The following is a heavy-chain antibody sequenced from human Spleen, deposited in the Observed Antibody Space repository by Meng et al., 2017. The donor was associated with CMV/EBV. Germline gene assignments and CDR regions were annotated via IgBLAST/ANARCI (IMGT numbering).Heavy chain of an antibody. CDR1: GYTFTGYY. D-gene: IGHD3-10*01. Sequence: ASVKVSCKASGYTFTGYYMHWVRQAPGQGLEWMGWINPNSGGTNYAQKFQGRVTMTRDTSISTAYMELSRLRSDDTAVYYCARDGFTLVRGEGMDVWGQGTTVTVSS. CDR3: ARDGFTLVRGEGMDV. CDR2: INPNSGGT. J-gene: IGHJ6*02. V-gene: IGHV1-2*02.